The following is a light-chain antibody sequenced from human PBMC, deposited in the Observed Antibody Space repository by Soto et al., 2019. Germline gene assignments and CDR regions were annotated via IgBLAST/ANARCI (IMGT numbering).Light chain of an antibody. J-gene: IGLJ2*01. CDR3: SSYTSSSTVV. V-gene: IGLV2-14*01. Sequence: QSALTQPASVSGSPGQSITISCIGTRSDVGGYNYVSWYEQYPDKAPKLMIYDVDNRPLGVSTRFSGSKSGNTASLAISGLQGEYVDDYYCSSYTSSSTVVFGGGTKLTVL. CDR2: DVD. CDR1: RSDVGGYNY.